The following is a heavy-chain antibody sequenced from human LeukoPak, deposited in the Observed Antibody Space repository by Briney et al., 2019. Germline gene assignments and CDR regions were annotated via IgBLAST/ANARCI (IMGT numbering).Heavy chain of an antibody. D-gene: IGHD3-10*01. V-gene: IGHV4-39*01. CDR1: GGSISSSDYY. CDR2: IYYSGST. Sequence: SETLSLTCTASGGSISSSDYYWGWIRQPPGKGLEWIGTIYYSGSTYYNPSLKSRVIISLDTSKDQFSLKLNSVTAADTAVYYCARITGFGESPDYWGQGTLVTVSS. CDR3: ARITGFGESPDY. J-gene: IGHJ4*02.